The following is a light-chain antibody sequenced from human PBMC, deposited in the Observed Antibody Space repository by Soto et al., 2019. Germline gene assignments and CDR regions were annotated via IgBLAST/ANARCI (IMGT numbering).Light chain of an antibody. J-gene: IGLJ1*01. CDR2: EVS. Sequence: QSVLTQPASVSGSPGQSITISCTGTSSDVGSYNLVSWYQQHPGKAPKLMIYEVSKRPSGVSNRFSGSKSGNTASLTISGLQVEDEADYYSCSYAGSSISLYFFGTGPKFTVL. V-gene: IGLV2-23*02. CDR3: CSYAGSSISLYF. CDR1: SSDVGSYNL.